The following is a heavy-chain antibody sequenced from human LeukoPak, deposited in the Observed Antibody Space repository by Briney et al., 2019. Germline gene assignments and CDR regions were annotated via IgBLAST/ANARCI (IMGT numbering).Heavy chain of an antibody. J-gene: IGHJ3*02. CDR3: AKGWGYSYLKSAFDI. CDR2: ISGSGGST. Sequence: GGSLRLSCAASGFTFSSYAMSWVRQAPGKGLEWVSAISGSGGSTYYADSVKGRYTISRDNSKNTLYLQMNSLRAEDTAVYYCAKGWGYSYLKSAFDIWGQGTMVTVSS. CDR1: GFTFSSYA. V-gene: IGHV3-23*01. D-gene: IGHD5-18*01.